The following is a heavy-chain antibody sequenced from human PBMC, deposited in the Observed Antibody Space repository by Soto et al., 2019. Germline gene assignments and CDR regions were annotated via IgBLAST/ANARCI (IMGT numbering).Heavy chain of an antibody. J-gene: IGHJ3*02. CDR1: GGTFSSYA. D-gene: IGHD6-19*01. V-gene: IGHV1-69*06. CDR2: IIPIFGTA. Sequence: PGPQVKVSCKASGGTFSSYAISWVRQAPGQGLEWMGGIIPIFGTANYAQKFQGRVTITADKSTSTAYMELSSLRSEDTAVYYCAAPRGAVAGKISADAFDIWGQGTMVTVSS. CDR3: AAPRGAVAGKISADAFDI.